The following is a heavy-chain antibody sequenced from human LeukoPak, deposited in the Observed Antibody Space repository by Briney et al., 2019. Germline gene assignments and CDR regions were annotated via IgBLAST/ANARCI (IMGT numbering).Heavy chain of an antibody. CDR2: ISSSGSTI. CDR1: GFTFSDYY. J-gene: IGHJ5*02. V-gene: IGHV3-11*04. D-gene: IGHD6-13*01. Sequence: PGGSLRLSCAAAGFTFSDYYMSWIRQAPGKGLEWVSYISSSGSTIYYADSVKGRFTISRDNAKNSLYLQMNSLRAEDTAVYYCARDRQQLHWFDPWGQGTLVTVSS. CDR3: ARDRQQLHWFDP.